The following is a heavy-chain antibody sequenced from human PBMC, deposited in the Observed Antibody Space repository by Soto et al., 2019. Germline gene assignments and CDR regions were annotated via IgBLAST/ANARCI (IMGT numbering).Heavy chain of an antibody. CDR3: ARVPHAYGSGSYYQWENWFDP. CDR2: INSDGSST. D-gene: IGHD3-10*01. Sequence: GGSLRLSCAASGFTFSSYWMHWVRQAPGKGLVWVSRINSDGSSTSYADSVKGRFTISRDNAKNTLYLQMNSLRAEDTAVYYCARVPHAYGSGSYYQWENWFDPWGQGTLVTVSS. J-gene: IGHJ5*02. CDR1: GFTFSSYW. V-gene: IGHV3-74*01.